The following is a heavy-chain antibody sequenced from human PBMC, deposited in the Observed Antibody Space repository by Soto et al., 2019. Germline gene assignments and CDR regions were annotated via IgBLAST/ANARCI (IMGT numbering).Heavy chain of an antibody. Sequence: ASVKVSFKASGYTFTSYGISWVRQAPGQGLEWMGWISAYNGNTNYAQKLQGRVTMTTDTSTSTAYMELRSLRSDDTAVYYCARGGFTIVGVVIKGSYSGMDAWGQGTMVTVSS. CDR3: ARGGFTIVGVVIKGSYSGMDA. CDR1: GYTFTSYG. V-gene: IGHV1-18*01. J-gene: IGHJ6*02. D-gene: IGHD3-3*01. CDR2: ISAYNGNT.